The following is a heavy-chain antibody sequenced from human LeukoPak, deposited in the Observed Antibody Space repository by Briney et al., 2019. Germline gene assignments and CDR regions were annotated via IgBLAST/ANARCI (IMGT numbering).Heavy chain of an antibody. V-gene: IGHV1-69*06. CDR3: AVDSSGYFWYYYYMDV. Sequence: SVKLSCKPSGATFSPSAISWVRQAPGHRLEWLRGFIPIFGTANYAQKFQGRVTITADKATSTAYMELSSLRSEDTAVYYCAVDSSGYFWYYYYMDVWGKGTTVTVSS. J-gene: IGHJ6*03. D-gene: IGHD3-22*01. CDR2: FIPIFGTA. CDR1: GATFSPSA.